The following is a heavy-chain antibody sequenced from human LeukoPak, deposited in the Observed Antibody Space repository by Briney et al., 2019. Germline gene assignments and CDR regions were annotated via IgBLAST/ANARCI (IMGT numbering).Heavy chain of an antibody. D-gene: IGHD3-22*01. V-gene: IGHV1-18*01. Sequence: ASVKVSCKASGYTFTSYGISWVRQAPGQGLEWMGWISAYNGNTNYAQKPQGRVTMTTDTSTSTAYMELRSLRSDDTAVYYCARGHSLYYYDSSGYADYWGQGTLVTVSS. J-gene: IGHJ4*02. CDR1: GYTFTSYG. CDR2: ISAYNGNT. CDR3: ARGHSLYYYDSSGYADY.